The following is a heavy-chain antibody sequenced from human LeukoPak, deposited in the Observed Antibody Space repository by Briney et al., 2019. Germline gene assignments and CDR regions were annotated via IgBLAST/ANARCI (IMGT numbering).Heavy chain of an antibody. Sequence: AGGSLRLSCTASGFTFGNYAMSWVRQAPGKGLEWVSAISGSGGSTYYADSVKGRFTISRDNSKNTLYLQMNSLRAEDTAVYYCAKARRDGYKSLGFDYWGQGTLVTVSS. CDR2: ISGSGGST. CDR1: GFTFGNYA. CDR3: AKARRDGYKSLGFDY. J-gene: IGHJ4*02. V-gene: IGHV3-23*01. D-gene: IGHD5-24*01.